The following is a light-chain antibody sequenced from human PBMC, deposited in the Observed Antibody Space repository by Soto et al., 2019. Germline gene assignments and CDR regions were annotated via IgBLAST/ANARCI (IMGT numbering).Light chain of an antibody. J-gene: IGKJ1*01. Sequence: IALTQSPATLALPAGPTATLTPXVSXTISSSYLAWYQQKPGQAPRLLVFGASSRATGIPDRFSGSGSGTDFTLTISRLEPEDSAVYYCQQYGSPPRTFGQGTKVDIK. CDR1: XTISSSY. V-gene: IGKV3-20*01. CDR2: GAS. CDR3: QQYGSPPRT.